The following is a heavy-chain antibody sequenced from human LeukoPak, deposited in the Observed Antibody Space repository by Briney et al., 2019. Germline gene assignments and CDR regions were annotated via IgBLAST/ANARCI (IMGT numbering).Heavy chain of an antibody. CDR1: GFTFSSYA. J-gene: IGHJ4*02. D-gene: IGHD3-10*01. Sequence: GGSLRLSCAASGFTFSSYAMSWVRQAPGKGLEWVSAISGSGGSTYYADSVKGRFTISRDNSKNTLYLQMNSLRAEDTAVYYCAKGLWFGEFPREGAVFDYWGQGTLVTVSS. CDR2: ISGSGGST. V-gene: IGHV3-23*01. CDR3: AKGLWFGEFPREGAVFDY.